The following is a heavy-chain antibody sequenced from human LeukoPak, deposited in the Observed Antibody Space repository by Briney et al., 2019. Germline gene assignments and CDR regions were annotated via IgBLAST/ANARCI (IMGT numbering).Heavy chain of an antibody. Sequence: PSETLSLTCTVSGGSISSYYWSWIRQPPGKGLEWIGYIYYSGSTNYSPSLKSRVTISVDTSKNQFSLKLSSVTAADTAVYYCARVYYYDSSGYWVYYFDYWGQGTLVTVSS. CDR2: IYYSGST. CDR1: GGSISSYY. D-gene: IGHD3-22*01. CDR3: ARVYYYDSSGYWVYYFDY. V-gene: IGHV4-59*01. J-gene: IGHJ4*02.